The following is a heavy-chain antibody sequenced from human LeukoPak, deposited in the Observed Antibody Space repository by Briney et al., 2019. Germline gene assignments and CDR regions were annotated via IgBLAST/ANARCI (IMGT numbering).Heavy chain of an antibody. CDR1: GYTFTSYG. Sequence: ASVKVSCKASGYTFTSYGISWVRQAPGQGLEWMGWISAYNGNTNYAQELQGRVTMTTDTSTSTAYMELRSLRSDDTAVYYCARATEMLWYFGGQSRFDPWGQGTLVTVSS. CDR2: ISAYNGNT. CDR3: ARATEMLWYFGGQSRFDP. J-gene: IGHJ5*02. V-gene: IGHV1-18*01. D-gene: IGHD3-16*01.